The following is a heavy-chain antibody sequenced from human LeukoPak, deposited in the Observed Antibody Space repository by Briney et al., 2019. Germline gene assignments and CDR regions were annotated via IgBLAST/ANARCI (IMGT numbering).Heavy chain of an antibody. D-gene: IGHD4-17*01. J-gene: IGHJ5*02. CDR3: AKLMYDYGDLRNWFDP. V-gene: IGHV3-23*01. Sequence: GGSLRLSCAASGFTFNNYAMTWVRQAPGKGLEWVSGISGSGGSTYYADSVKGRFTISRDNSKNTLYLQMNSLRAEDTAVYYCAKLMYDYGDLRNWFDPWGQGTLVTVSS. CDR2: ISGSGGST. CDR1: GFTFNNYA.